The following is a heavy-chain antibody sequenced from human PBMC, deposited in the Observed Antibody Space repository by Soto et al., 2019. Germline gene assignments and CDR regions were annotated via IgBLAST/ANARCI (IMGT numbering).Heavy chain of an antibody. D-gene: IGHD2-15*01. Sequence: GGSLRLSCAASGFTFSSYSMNWVRQAPGKGLEWVSYISSSSSTIYYADSVMGRFTISRDNAKNSLYLQMNSLRDEDTAVYYCASSDCSGGSCYQDYWGQGTLVTVSS. CDR3: ASSDCSGGSCYQDY. CDR1: GFTFSSYS. V-gene: IGHV3-48*02. CDR2: ISSSSSTI. J-gene: IGHJ4*02.